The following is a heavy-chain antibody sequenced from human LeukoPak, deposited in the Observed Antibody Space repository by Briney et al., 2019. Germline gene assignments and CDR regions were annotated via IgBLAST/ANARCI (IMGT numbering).Heavy chain of an antibody. CDR3: ARARGYTYYYDSSGWNY. CDR1: GNTLTNYD. CDR2: ISAYNGNT. D-gene: IGHD3-22*01. J-gene: IGHJ4*02. V-gene: IGHV1-18*01. Sequence: ASVKVSCKASGNTLTNYDINWVRQATGQGLEWMGWISAYNGNTNYAQKLQGRVTMTTDTSTSTAYMELRSLRSDDTAVYYCARARGYTYYYDSSGWNYWGQGTLVTVSS.